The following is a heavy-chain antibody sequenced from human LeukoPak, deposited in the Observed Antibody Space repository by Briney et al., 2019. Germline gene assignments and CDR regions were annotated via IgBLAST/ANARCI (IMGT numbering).Heavy chain of an antibody. CDR2: IYYSGST. J-gene: IGHJ6*03. D-gene: IGHD6-6*01. CDR3: ARAGGGYSSSSRGYYYYYYMDV. Sequence: SETLSLTCTVSGGSISSYYWSWIRQPPGKGLEWIGYIYYSGSTNYNPSLKGRATISADMSQNQLSLKVTSVTAADTAVYYCARAGGGYSSSSRGYYYYYYMDVWGKGTTVTVSS. CDR1: GGSISSYY. V-gene: IGHV4-59*01.